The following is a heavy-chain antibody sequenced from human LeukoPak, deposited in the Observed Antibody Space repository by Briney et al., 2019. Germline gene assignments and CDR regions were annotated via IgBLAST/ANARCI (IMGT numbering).Heavy chain of an antibody. CDR2: TSGSGGST. J-gene: IGHJ4*02. CDR1: GFTFSSYA. D-gene: IGHD5-24*01. CDR3: AKVRDGYNYLSDFDY. Sequence: TGGSLRLSCAASGFTFSSYAMSWVRQAPGKGLEWVSATSGSGGSTYYADSVKGRFTISRDNSKNTLYLQMNSLRAEDTAVYYCAKVRDGYNYLSDFDYWGQGTLVTVSS. V-gene: IGHV3-23*01.